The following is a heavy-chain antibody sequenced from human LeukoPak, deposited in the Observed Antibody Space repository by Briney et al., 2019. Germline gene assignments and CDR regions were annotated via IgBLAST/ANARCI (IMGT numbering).Heavy chain of an antibody. CDR1: GFTFSSYW. CDR3: ARVLKVGGYVHDAFDI. Sequence: PGGALRLSCAASGFTFSSYWMHWVRQGPGKGVGWVSRINSDGSTTTYADSVKGRFTISRDNAKNTLYLQMNSLRAEDTAVYYCARVLKVGGYVHDAFDIWGQGTMVTVSS. CDR2: INSDGSTT. D-gene: IGHD5-12*01. V-gene: IGHV3-74*01. J-gene: IGHJ3*02.